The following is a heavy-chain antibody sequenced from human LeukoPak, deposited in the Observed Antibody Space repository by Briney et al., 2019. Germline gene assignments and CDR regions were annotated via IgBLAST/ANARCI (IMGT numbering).Heavy chain of an antibody. CDR3: ATSGLELWTYYYYYYMDV. D-gene: IGHD1-7*01. J-gene: IGHJ6*03. Sequence: GASVKVSCKASGGTFSSYAISWVRQAPGKGLEWMGGIIPIFGTANYAQKFQGRVTITADKSTSTAYMELSSLRSEDTAVYYCATSGLELWTYYYYYYMDVWGKGTTVTVSS. V-gene: IGHV1-69*06. CDR2: IIPIFGTA. CDR1: GGTFSSYA.